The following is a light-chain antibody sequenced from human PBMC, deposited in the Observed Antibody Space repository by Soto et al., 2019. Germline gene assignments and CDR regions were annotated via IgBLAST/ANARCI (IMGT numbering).Light chain of an antibody. V-gene: IGLV2-14*01. CDR3: SSYTSSSFWV. CDR2: DVS. Sequence: QSVLTQPASGSGSPGQSITISCTGTSSDVGGYNYVSWYQQHPGKAPKLMIYDVSNRPSGVSNRFSGSKSGNTASLTISGLQAEDEADYYCSSYTSSSFWVFGGGTKVTV. CDR1: SSDVGGYNY. J-gene: IGLJ3*02.